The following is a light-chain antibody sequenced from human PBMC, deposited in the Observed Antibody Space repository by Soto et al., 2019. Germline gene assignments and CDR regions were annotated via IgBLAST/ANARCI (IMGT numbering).Light chain of an antibody. J-gene: IGKJ1*01. V-gene: IGKV1-5*03. CDR2: KAS. Sequence: DIQMTQSPSTLSASVGDRVTITCRASQSISSWLAWYQQKPGKAPKLLIYKASSLESGVPSRFSGSGSGTEFTLTISSLQSDDFAIYYCQQYNTYWTFGQGTKVDI. CDR1: QSISSW. CDR3: QQYNTYWT.